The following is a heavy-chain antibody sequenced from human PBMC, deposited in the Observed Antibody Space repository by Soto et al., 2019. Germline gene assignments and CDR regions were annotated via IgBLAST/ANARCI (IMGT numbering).Heavy chain of an antibody. CDR3: SRALGTGQTSIVRGGDGMDV. CDR1: GYTFTGYY. Sequence: ASVKVSCKASGYTFTGYYMHWVRQAPGHGLEWMGWINPNSGGTNYAQKFQGWVTMTRDTSISTAYMELSRLRSDDTAVYYCSRALGTGQTSIVRGGDGMDVWGQGTTVTVSS. V-gene: IGHV1-2*04. J-gene: IGHJ6*02. CDR2: INPNSGGT. D-gene: IGHD3-10*01.